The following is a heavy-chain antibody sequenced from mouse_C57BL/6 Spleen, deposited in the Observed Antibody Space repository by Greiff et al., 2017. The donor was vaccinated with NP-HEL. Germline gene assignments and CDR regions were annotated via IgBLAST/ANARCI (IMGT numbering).Heavy chain of an antibody. D-gene: IGHD1-1*01. Sequence: QVQLKESGPELVKPGASVKISCKASGYAFSSSWMNWVKQRPGKGLEWIGRIYPGDGDTNYNGKFKGKATLTADKSSSTAYMQLSSLTSEDSAVYFCAITTVVARPWFAYWGQGTLVTVSA. V-gene: IGHV1-82*01. J-gene: IGHJ3*01. CDR1: GYAFSSSW. CDR2: IYPGDGDT. CDR3: AITTVVARPWFAY.